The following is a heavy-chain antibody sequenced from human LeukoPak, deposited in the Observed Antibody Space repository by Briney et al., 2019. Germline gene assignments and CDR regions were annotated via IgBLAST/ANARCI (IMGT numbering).Heavy chain of an antibody. CDR3: ARHMREFWSRRQPGDAFDI. CDR2: ISTYNYNR. CDR1: GYTFTSYD. D-gene: IGHD3-3*01. V-gene: IGHV1-18*01. J-gene: IGHJ3*02. Sequence: ASVRVSCKTSGYTFTSYDISWVRQAPGQGLEWMGYISTYNYNRHHSQKFQGRVFMSTDSSSGTAYMDLQSLTSDDTAVYYCARHMREFWSRRQPGDAFDIWGQGTMVTVSS.